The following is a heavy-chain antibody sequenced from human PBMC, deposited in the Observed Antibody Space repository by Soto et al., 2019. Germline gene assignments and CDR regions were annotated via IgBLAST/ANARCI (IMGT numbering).Heavy chain of an antibody. D-gene: IGHD6-13*01. CDR3: AGDPSVVSTFYYYMDV. CDR2: IRSSSGAI. Sequence: VPLVESGGGLAQPGGSLSLSCAASGFSLNGYAMNWVRQAPGRGLGWVSYIRSSSGAIDYADSVKGRFTVSRDNAKKLLYLQMTSLRAYDTCVWDSAGDPSVVSTFYYYMDVWGEGTPVTVSS. J-gene: IGHJ6*03. V-gene: IGHV3-48*01. CDR1: GFSLNGYA.